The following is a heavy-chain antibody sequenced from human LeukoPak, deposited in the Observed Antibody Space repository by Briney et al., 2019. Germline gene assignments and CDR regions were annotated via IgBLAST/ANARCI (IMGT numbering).Heavy chain of an antibody. CDR2: IYSSGST. CDR1: GASISSYY. J-gene: IGHJ4*02. V-gene: IGHV4-4*07. D-gene: IGHD2-15*01. CDR3: AREVDCSGGSCYHFDY. Sequence: SETLSLTCTVSGASISSYYWNWIRQPAGKGLEWIGRIYSSGSTNYNPSLKSRVTISVDTSKNQFSLKLSSVTAADTAVCYCAREVDCSGGSCYHFDYWGQGTLVTVSS.